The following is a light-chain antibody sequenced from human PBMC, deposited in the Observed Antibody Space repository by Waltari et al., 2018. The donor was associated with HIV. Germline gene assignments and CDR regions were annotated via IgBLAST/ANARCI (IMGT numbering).Light chain of an antibody. Sequence: EIVMTQSPATLSVSPGERATLSCRASQSVSSNLAWYQQKPGQPPRLLIFGASTRATGLPARFSGSGSGTEFTLTISSLQSEDFAVYYCQQYNNWPPSITFGQGTRLEI. V-gene: IGKV3-15*01. CDR2: GAS. CDR1: QSVSSN. J-gene: IGKJ5*01. CDR3: QQYNNWPPSIT.